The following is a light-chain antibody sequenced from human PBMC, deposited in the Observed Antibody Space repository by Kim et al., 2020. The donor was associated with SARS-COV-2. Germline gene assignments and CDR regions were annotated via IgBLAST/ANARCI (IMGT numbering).Light chain of an antibody. CDR1: SSDVGYYKY. V-gene: IGLV2-11*01. J-gene: IGLJ3*02. CDR3: CSYAGSYILL. CDR2: DVS. Sequence: QSALTQPRSVSGSPGQSVTISCTGTSSDVGYYKYVSWYQQHPGKAPKLMIYDVSERPSGVPDRFSGSQSGNTASLTISGLQAEDEADYYCCSYAGSYILLYGGGTQLTVL.